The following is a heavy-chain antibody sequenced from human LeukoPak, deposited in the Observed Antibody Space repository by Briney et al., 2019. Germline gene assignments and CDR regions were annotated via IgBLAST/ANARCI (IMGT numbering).Heavy chain of an antibody. J-gene: IGHJ4*02. Sequence: ASVKVSCKASGYTFTGYYMHWVRQAPGQGLEWMGWINPNSGGTNYAQKFQGWVTMTRDTSISTAYMELSRLRSDDTAVYYCARTYSSSWYAHFDYWGQGTLVTVSS. CDR1: GYTFTGYY. CDR2: INPNSGGT. CDR3: ARTYSSSWYAHFDY. V-gene: IGHV1-2*04. D-gene: IGHD6-13*01.